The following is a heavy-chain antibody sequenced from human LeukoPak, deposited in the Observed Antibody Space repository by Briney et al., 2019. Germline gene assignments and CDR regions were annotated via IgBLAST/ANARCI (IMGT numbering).Heavy chain of an antibody. Sequence: GRSLRLSCAASGFTFSSYWMSWVRQAPGKGLEWVANIKQDGSEKYYVDSVKGRFTISRDNAKNSLYLQMNSLRAEDTAVYYCAREGDDSSGYTFDYWGQGTLVTVSS. D-gene: IGHD3-22*01. CDR2: IKQDGSEK. J-gene: IGHJ4*02. CDR1: GFTFSSYW. V-gene: IGHV3-7*01. CDR3: AREGDDSSGYTFDY.